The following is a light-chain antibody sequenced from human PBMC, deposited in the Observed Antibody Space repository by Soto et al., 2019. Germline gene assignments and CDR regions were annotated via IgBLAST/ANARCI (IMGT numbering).Light chain of an antibody. V-gene: IGKV1-27*01. CDR2: AAS. J-gene: IGKJ1*01. CDR1: QGIRNY. Sequence: DIPMTQSPSSLSASVGDRVTITCRASQGIRNYLAWYQQRPGKVPKLLIYAASTLQSGVPSRFSGSGSGTVFTLTISSLQPEDVATYYCQKYSSAPAFGQGTKVEIK. CDR3: QKYSSAPA.